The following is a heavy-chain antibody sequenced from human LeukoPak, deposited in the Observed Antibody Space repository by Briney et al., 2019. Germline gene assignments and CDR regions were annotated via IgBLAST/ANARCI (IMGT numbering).Heavy chain of an antibody. Sequence: GGSLRLSCAASGFTVSSNYMSWVRQAPGKGLEWVSVIYSGGSTYYADSVKGRFTISRDNSKNTLYLQMNSLRVEDTAVYYCAGITESQITRDYWGQGTLVTVSS. D-gene: IGHD1-14*01. V-gene: IGHV3-66*02. CDR1: GFTVSSNY. CDR3: AGITESQITRDY. CDR2: IYSGGST. J-gene: IGHJ4*02.